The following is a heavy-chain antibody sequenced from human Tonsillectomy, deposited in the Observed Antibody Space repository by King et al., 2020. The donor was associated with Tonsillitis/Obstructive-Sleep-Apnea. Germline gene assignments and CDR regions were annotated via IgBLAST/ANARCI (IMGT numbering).Heavy chain of an antibody. CDR1: GGSFSGYY. Sequence: VQLQQWGAGLLKPSETLSLTCAVYGGSFSGYYWSWIRQPPGKGLEWIGEINHSGSTNYNPSLKSRVTISVDTSKNQLSLKLSSVTAADTAVYYCARPRGLHRSGGMDVWGQGTTVTVSS. D-gene: IGHD5-24*01. V-gene: IGHV4-34*01. J-gene: IGHJ6*02. CDR3: ARPRGLHRSGGMDV. CDR2: INHSGST.